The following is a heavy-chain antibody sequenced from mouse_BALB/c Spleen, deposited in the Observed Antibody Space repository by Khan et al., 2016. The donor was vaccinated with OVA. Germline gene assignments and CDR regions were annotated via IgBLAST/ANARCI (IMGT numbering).Heavy chain of an antibody. CDR3: TNHGSSSAWFTY. CDR1: GYTFTSYW. D-gene: IGHD1-1*01. V-gene: IGHV1-7*01. J-gene: IGHJ3*01. CDR2: INPSTDYI. Sequence: QVQLKESGAELAKPGASVKMSCKASGYTFTSYWMHWVKQRPGQGLEWIGYINPSTDYIEYNQKFKDKATLTADKSSSTAYMQLTSLTSEDSAVYYCTNHGSSSAWFTYWGQGTLVTVSA.